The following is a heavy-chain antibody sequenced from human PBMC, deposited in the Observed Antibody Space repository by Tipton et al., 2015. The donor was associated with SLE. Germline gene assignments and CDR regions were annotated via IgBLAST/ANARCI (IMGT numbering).Heavy chain of an antibody. D-gene: IGHD3-10*01. Sequence: SLRLSCAASGFTFSSYWMSWVRQAPGKGLEWVANIKQDGSEKYYVESVKGRFTISRDNAKNSLYLQMNSLRAEDTAVYYCARGGGYGSGSYYYYYYGMDVWGQGTTVTFSS. V-gene: IGHV3-7*01. CDR1: GFTFSSYW. CDR2: IKQDGSEK. CDR3: ARGGGYGSGSYYYYYYGMDV. J-gene: IGHJ6*02.